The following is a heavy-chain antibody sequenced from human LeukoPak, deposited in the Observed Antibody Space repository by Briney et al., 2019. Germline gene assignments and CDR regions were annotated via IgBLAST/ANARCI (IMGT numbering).Heavy chain of an antibody. CDR1: GYSFTNYW. J-gene: IGHJ4*02. Sequence: GESLKISCKGSGYSFTNYWIAWVRQVPGKGLEWMGIIYPGDSDTRYSPSFQGQVTISVDKSSSTAYLQWTSLKASDTAMYYCTRRGYCKKDVCYGFDQWGQGTLVTVSS. D-gene: IGHD2-8*01. CDR2: IYPGDSDT. CDR3: TRRGYCKKDVCYGFDQ. V-gene: IGHV5-51*01.